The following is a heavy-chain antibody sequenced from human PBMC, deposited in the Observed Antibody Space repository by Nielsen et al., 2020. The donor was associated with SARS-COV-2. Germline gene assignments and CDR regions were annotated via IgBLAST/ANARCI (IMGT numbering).Heavy chain of an antibody. Sequence: ASVKVSCKASGYTFTGYYMHWVRQAPGQGLEWMGRINSNSGGTNYAQKFQGRVTMTRDTSISTAYMELSRLRSDDTVVYYCAREYCSSTSCLNYFDYWGQGTLVTVSS. CDR2: INSNSGGT. D-gene: IGHD2-2*01. V-gene: IGHV1-2*05. J-gene: IGHJ4*02. CDR3: AREYCSSTSCLNYFDY. CDR1: GYTFTGYY.